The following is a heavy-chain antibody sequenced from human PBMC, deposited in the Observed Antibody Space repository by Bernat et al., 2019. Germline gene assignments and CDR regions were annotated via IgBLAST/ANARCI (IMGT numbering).Heavy chain of an antibody. CDR3: ARDDGSGGPFDY. CDR2: ISSGGST. Sequence: EVQLVESGGGLVQPGGSLRLSCVVSGFSVSDNYMNWVRQAPGKGLEWVSLISSGGSTDYADSVKYRFTISRDNPRNMLYLQLNSLRDEDTAVYYCARDDGSGGPFDYWGPGTLVTVSS. V-gene: IGHV3-66*01. J-gene: IGHJ4*02. D-gene: IGHD3-10*01. CDR1: GFSVSDNY.